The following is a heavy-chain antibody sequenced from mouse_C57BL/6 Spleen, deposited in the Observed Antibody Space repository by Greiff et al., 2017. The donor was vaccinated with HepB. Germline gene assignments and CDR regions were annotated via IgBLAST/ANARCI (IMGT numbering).Heavy chain of an antibody. CDR2: IDPSDSYT. V-gene: IGHV1-50*01. D-gene: IGHD4-1*01. CDR3: SRLGWDRY. CDR1: GYTFTSYW. Sequence: QVQLQQPGAELVKPGASVKLSCKASGYTFTSYWMQWVKQRPGQGLEWIGEIDPSDSYTNYNQKFKGKATLTVDTSSSTAYMQLSSLTSEDSAVFYCSRLGWDRYWGQGTTLTVSP. J-gene: IGHJ2*01.